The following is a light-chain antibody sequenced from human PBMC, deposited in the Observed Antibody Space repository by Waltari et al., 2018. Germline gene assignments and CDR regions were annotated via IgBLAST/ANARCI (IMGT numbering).Light chain of an antibody. CDR3: QQYGSSPLFT. V-gene: IGKV3-20*01. J-gene: IGKJ3*01. Sequence: ETVLTQSPGTLSLSPGERATLSCRASQTVSSRYLAWYQQKPGQAPRLLIYGASSRATGIPDGFSGSGSGTDFTLTISRLEPEDFAVYYCQQYGSSPLFTFGPGTKVDIK. CDR2: GAS. CDR1: QTVSSRY.